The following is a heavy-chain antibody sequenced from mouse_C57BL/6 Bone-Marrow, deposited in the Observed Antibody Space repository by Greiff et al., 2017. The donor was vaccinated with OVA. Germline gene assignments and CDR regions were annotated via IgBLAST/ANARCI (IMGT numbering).Heavy chain of an antibody. CDR1: GYTFTSYG. J-gene: IGHJ3*01. CDR2: IYPRSGNT. V-gene: IGHV1-81*01. Sequence: VQLVESGAELARPGASVKLSCKASGYTFTSYGISWVKQRTGQGLEWIGEIYPRSGNTYYNEKFKGKATLTADKSSSTAYMELRSLTSEDSAVYFCARETGTPFAYWGQGTLVTVSA. D-gene: IGHD4-1*01. CDR3: ARETGTPFAY.